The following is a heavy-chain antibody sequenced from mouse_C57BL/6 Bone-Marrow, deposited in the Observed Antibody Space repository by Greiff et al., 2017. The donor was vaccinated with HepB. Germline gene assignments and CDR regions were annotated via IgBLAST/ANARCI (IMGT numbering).Heavy chain of an antibody. D-gene: IGHD3-2*02. Sequence: EVQLQQSGPELVKPGASVKISCKASGYTFTDYYMNWVKQSHGKSLEWIGDINPNNGGTSYNQKFKGKATLTVDKSSSTAYMELRSLTSEDSAVYYCARVAQALRFAYWGQGTLVTVSA. CDR2: INPNNGGT. CDR3: ARVAQALRFAY. CDR1: GYTFTDYY. V-gene: IGHV1-26*01. J-gene: IGHJ3*01.